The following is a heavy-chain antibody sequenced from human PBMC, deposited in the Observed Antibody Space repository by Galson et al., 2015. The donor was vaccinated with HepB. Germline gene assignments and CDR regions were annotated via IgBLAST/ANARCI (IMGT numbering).Heavy chain of an antibody. V-gene: IGHV1-2*02. D-gene: IGHD3-22*01. J-gene: IGHJ3*02. CDR1: GYIFTGHY. Sequence: SVKVSCKGSGYIFTGHYLQWVRQVPGQGLEWMGWINPDTGVTNYAQKFQDRVSMTRDTSITTAYMELSRLRSNDTAVYYCARWPYYYDTTGYEDAFDIWGQGTMVTVSS. CDR2: INPDTGVT. CDR3: ARWPYYYDTTGYEDAFDI.